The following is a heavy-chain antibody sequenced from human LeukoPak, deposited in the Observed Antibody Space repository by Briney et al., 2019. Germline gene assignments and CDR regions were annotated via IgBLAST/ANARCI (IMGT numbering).Heavy chain of an antibody. CDR1: GGTFSSYA. D-gene: IGHD3-16*01. Sequence: SVKVSCKASGGTFSSYAISWVRQAPGQGLEWMGGIIPIFGTANYAQKFQGRVTITADESTSTAYMELSSLRSEDTAVYYCASRPVGGRGAFDIWGRGTMVTVSS. V-gene: IGHV1-69*13. J-gene: IGHJ3*02. CDR3: ASRPVGGRGAFDI. CDR2: IIPIFGTA.